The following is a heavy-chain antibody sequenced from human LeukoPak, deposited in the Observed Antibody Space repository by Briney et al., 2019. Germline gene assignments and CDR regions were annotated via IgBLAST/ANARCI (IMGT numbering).Heavy chain of an antibody. Sequence: SETLSLTCTVSGGSISIGSYYWSWIRQPAGKGLEWIGRIYTSGSTNYNPSLKSRVTMSVDTSKNQFSLKLSSVTAADTAVYYCARGPDIVVVPAADLNWFDPWGQGTLVTVSS. CDR1: GGSISIGSYY. J-gene: IGHJ5*02. D-gene: IGHD2-2*01. CDR3: ARGPDIVVVPAADLNWFDP. V-gene: IGHV4-61*02. CDR2: IYTSGST.